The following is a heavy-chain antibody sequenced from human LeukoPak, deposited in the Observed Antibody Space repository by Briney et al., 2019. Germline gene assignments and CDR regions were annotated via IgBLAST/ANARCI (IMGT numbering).Heavy chain of an antibody. V-gene: IGHV4-61*01. Sequence: PSETLSLTCTVSGGSVSSGSYYWSWIRQPPGKGLEWIGYIYYSGSTNYNPSLKSRVTISVDTSKNQFSLKLSSVTAADTAVYYCAREAYLDYWGQGTLVTVSS. CDR2: IYYSGST. CDR1: GGSVSSGSYY. CDR3: AREAYLDY. J-gene: IGHJ4*02.